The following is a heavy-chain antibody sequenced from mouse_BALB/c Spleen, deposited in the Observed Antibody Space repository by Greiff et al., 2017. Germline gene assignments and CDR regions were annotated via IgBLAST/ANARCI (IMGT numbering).Heavy chain of an antibody. CDR2: ISYDGSN. V-gene: IGHV3-6*02. J-gene: IGHJ3*01. CDR1: GYSITSGYY. D-gene: IGHD4-1*01. CDR3: ARRPNWEAWFAY. Sequence: EVKLMESGPGLVKPSQSLSLTCSVTGYSITSGYYWNWIRQFPGNKLEWMGYISYDGSNNYNPSLKNRISITRDTSKNQFFLKLNSVTTEDTATYYCARRPNWEAWFAYWGQGTLVTVSA.